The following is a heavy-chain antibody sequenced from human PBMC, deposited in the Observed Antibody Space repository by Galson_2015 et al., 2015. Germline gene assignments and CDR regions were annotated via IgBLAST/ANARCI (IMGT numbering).Heavy chain of an antibody. Sequence: QSGAEVKKPGESLRISCKGSGYSFTRYWISWVRQMPGKGLEWMGRIDPSDSYTNYSPSFQGHVTISADKSISTAYLQWSSLKASDTAMYYCARRSIAAAGIGFVDYWGQGTLVTVSS. D-gene: IGHD6-13*01. V-gene: IGHV5-10-1*01. CDR2: IDPSDSYT. CDR3: ARRSIAAAGIGFVDY. CDR1: GYSFTRYW. J-gene: IGHJ4*02.